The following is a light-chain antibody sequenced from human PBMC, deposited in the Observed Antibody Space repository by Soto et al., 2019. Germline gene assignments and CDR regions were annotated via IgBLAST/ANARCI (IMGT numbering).Light chain of an antibody. Sequence: EIVLTQSPGTLSLSPGERATLFCRASQSVSNSYLAWYQQKPGQAPRLLIYGASTRATGIPDRFSGSGSGTDFTLTISRLEPEDFAVYYCQQYGSSSLTFGGGTKVDI. CDR1: QSVSNSY. CDR3: QQYGSSSLT. CDR2: GAS. J-gene: IGKJ4*01. V-gene: IGKV3-20*01.